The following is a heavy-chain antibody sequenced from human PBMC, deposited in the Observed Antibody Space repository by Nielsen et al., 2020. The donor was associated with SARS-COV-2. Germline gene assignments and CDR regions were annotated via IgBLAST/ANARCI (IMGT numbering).Heavy chain of an antibody. CDR3: AREGGSGLVDWFDP. D-gene: IGHD3-16*01. Sequence: WVRQAPGQGLEWMGGIIPIFGTANYAQKFQGRVTITADESTSTAYMELRSLRSDDTAVYYCAREGGSGLVDWFDPWGQGTLVTVSS. CDR2: IIPIFGTA. J-gene: IGHJ5*02. V-gene: IGHV1-69*01.